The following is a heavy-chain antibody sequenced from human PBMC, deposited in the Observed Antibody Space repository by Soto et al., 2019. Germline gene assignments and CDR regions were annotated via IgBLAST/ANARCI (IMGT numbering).Heavy chain of an antibody. Sequence: PSETLSLTCAVYGGSFSGYYWSWIRQPPGKGLEWIGQINHSGSTNYNSSLKSRVTISVDTSKNQFSLKLSSVTAADTAVYYCARGLDVVSSADYGPYYYYYYGMDVWGRGTTVTVSS. J-gene: IGHJ6*02. D-gene: IGHD3-10*01. V-gene: IGHV4-34*01. CDR2: INHSGST. CDR1: GGSFSGYY. CDR3: ARGLDVVSSADYGPYYYYYYGMDV.